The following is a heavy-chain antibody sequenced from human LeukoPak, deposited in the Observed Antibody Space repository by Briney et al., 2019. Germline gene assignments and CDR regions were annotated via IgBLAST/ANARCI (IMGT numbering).Heavy chain of an antibody. V-gene: IGHV3-7*01. Sequence: GGSLRLSCAASGFTFSSYWMSWVRQAPGKGLEWGANIKQDGSEKYYVDSVKGRFTISRDNAKNSLYLQMNSLRAEDTAVYYCARAWEYSSSEGFDYWGQGTLVTVSS. CDR2: IKQDGSEK. D-gene: IGHD6-6*01. CDR1: GFTFSSYW. J-gene: IGHJ4*02. CDR3: ARAWEYSSSEGFDY.